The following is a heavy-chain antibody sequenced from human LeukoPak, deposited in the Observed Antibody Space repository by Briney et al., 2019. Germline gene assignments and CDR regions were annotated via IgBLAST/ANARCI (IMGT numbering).Heavy chain of an antibody. J-gene: IGHJ4*02. CDR2: ITSSSNYI. D-gene: IGHD3-3*01. CDR1: GFSFDSYS. Sequence: ESLTLSCAAAGFSFDSYSMNWIRQPPGKGLEWVSTITSSSNYIYYADSVKGRFTIARDNAGNSLYLQMNSLRAEDTAFYFCARTTIFGVAEWDYWGQGTLVTVSS. CDR3: ARTTIFGVAEWDY. V-gene: IGHV3-21*01.